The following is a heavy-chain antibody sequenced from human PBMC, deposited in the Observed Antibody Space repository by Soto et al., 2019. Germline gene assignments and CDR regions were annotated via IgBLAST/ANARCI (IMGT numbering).Heavy chain of an antibody. D-gene: IGHD3-10*01. CDR3: ASPTMVGGVFYYYYAMDV. V-gene: IGHV1-69*06. J-gene: IGHJ6*02. CDR2: LIPMFGTA. CDR1: GGTFSSYA. Sequence: SVNVSFRASGGTFSSYAISWVRQAPGQGLELMGGLIPMFGTANYAQKFQGRVTITAXXXXXXAXMXLXXXXSEDTAVYYCASPTMVGGVFYYYYAMDVWG.